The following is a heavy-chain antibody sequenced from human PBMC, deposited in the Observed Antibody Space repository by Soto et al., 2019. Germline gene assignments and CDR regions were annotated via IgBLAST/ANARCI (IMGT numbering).Heavy chain of an antibody. J-gene: IGHJ6*02. Sequence: QVQLVHSGAGVKKPGSSVKGSCKASGCTFSSYAIRWVRQAPGQGIDWVGGIITISGTANYAQTFQGRVTNTAYNFTSTADMKLSNLRSEDTAVYYWATQGLPNYDCGCFDVWGQGTTVTVSS. CDR2: IITISGTA. CDR3: ATQGLPNYDCGCFDV. V-gene: IGHV1-69*14. D-gene: IGHD1-7*01. CDR1: GCTFSSYA.